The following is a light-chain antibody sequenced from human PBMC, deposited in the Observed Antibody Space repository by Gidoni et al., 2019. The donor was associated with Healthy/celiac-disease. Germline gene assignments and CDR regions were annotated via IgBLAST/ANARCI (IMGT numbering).Light chain of an antibody. V-gene: IGKV3-15*01. CDR2: GAS. CDR1: QSVNSN. CDR3: QQYNNWPFP. Sequence: EIVMTQSPATLSVSPGERATLSCRASQSVNSNLAWYQQKPGQAPRLLIYGASTRATGIPARFSGSGSGTEFTLTISSLQSEDFAVYYCQQYNNWPFPFGPGTTVDIK. J-gene: IGKJ3*01.